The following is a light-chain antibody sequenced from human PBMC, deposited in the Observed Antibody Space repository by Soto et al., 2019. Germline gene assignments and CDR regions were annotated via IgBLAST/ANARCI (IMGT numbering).Light chain of an antibody. J-gene: IGLJ3*02. CDR3: SSYVGNNNLV. Sequence: QSVLTQPPSASGSPGQSVTISCTGTFNDVGGYNYVSWYQQHPGKAPKVIIYEVYKRPSGVPDRFSGSKSGKTASLTVSRLQADDEAGYFCSSYVGNNNLVFGGGTKLTVL. CDR1: FNDVGGYNY. CDR2: EVY. V-gene: IGLV2-8*01.